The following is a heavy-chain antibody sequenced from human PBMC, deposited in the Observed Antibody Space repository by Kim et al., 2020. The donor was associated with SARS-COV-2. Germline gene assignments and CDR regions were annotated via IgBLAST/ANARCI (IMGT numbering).Heavy chain of an antibody. V-gene: IGHV1-18*01. Sequence: ASVKVSCKASGYTFTSYGISWVRQVPGQGLEWMGWISAYNGNTNYAQKLQGRVTMTTDTSTSTAYMELRSLRSDDTAVYYCARDRRPYCSGGSCYSSDYWGQGTLVTVSS. CDR1: GYTFTSYG. CDR2: ISAYNGNT. J-gene: IGHJ4*02. D-gene: IGHD2-15*01. CDR3: ARDRRPYCSGGSCYSSDY.